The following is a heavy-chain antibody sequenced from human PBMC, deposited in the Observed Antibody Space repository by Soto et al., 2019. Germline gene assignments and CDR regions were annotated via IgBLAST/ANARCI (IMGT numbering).Heavy chain of an antibody. CDR1: GGSISSTTYY. J-gene: IGHJ1*01. Sequence: QLQLQESGPGLVKPSETLSLTCAVSGGSISSTTYYWAWIRQPPGNGLEWVATIYYSGANYYNPPIKSRLTISIDTSKNQFSLRLSSVTAADTAMYYCARYYDISNRPYFHHWGQGTRVTVSS. D-gene: IGHD3-22*01. CDR3: ARYYDISNRPYFHH. V-gene: IGHV4-39*01. CDR2: IYYSGAN.